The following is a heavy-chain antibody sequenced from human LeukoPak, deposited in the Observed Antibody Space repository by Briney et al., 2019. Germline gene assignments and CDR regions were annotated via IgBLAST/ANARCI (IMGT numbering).Heavy chain of an antibody. CDR1: GFTFSSYA. J-gene: IGHJ5*02. V-gene: IGHV3-30*04. CDR3: ARDKNYYGSGSYCWFDP. CDR2: ISYDGSNK. Sequence: GGSLRLSCAASGFTFSSYAMHWVRQAPGKGLEWVAVISYDGSNKYYADSVKGRFTISRDNAKNSLYLQMNSLRAEDTAVYYCARDKNYYGSGSYCWFDPWGQGTLVTVSS. D-gene: IGHD3-10*01.